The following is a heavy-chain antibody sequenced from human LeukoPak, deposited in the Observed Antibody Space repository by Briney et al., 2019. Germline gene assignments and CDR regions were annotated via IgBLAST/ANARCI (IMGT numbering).Heavy chain of an antibody. D-gene: IGHD7-27*01. CDR1: GYTFTSYY. Sequence: ASVKVSCKAPGYTFTSYYMHWVRQAPGQGLEGMGIINPSGGSTSYAQKFQGRVTMTRDTSTSTVYMELSSLRSEDTAVYYCARGRLGIGFDYWGQGTLVTVSS. CDR2: INPSGGST. CDR3: ARGRLGIGFDY. V-gene: IGHV1-46*01. J-gene: IGHJ4*02.